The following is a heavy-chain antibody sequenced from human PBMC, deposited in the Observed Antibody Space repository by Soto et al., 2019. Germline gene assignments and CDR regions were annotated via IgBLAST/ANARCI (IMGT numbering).Heavy chain of an antibody. V-gene: IGHV4-4*02. Sequence: QVQLQESGPRLVKPSGTLSLTCDVSSGSISDSVWWSWVRQAPGKGLKWIGEIYHSGKTYYNPSLKSRVTISTDRSRNQVSLTLDFVTAADTAIYYCATTREAIIHLYYFDFWGQGVLVTVSS. CDR1: SGSISDSVW. J-gene: IGHJ4*02. CDR2: IYHSGKT. CDR3: ATTREAIIHLYYFDF. D-gene: IGHD3-10*01.